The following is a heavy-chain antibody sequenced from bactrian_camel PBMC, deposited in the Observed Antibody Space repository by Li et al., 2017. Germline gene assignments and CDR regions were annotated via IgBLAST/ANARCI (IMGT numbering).Heavy chain of an antibody. CDR2: IVTGGGNT. V-gene: IGHV3S54*01. Sequence: VQLVESGGGSVQAGGSPRLSCASSGSIYGTLCMAWFRQAPGKEREGVAAIVTGGGNTYYAGSVGGRFTISIDKDRNTLFLQMTSLEPEDTAMYYCVAMAAREGYKASRGLCDTDGFSFQGRGTQVTVS. CDR1: GSIYGTLC. J-gene: IGHJ4*01. D-gene: IGHD3*01.